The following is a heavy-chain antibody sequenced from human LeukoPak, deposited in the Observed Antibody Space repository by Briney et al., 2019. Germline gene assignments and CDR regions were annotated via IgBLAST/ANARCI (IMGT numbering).Heavy chain of an antibody. D-gene: IGHD3-9*01. V-gene: IGHV1-24*01. J-gene: IGHJ3*02. CDR3: ATSDPTDDILTGPGAFDI. CDR2: FDPEDGEI. Sequence: VASVKVSCKVSGYTLTELSMHWVRQAPGKGLEWMGGFDPEDGEIIYAQKFQGRVTMTEDTSTNTAYMDLSSLRSEDTAVYYCATSDPTDDILTGPGAFDIWGQGAMVTVSS. CDR1: GYTLTELS.